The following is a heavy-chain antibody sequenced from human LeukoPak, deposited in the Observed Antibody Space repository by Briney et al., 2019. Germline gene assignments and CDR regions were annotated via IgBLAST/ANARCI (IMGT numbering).Heavy chain of an antibody. CDR1: KLTFSTSA. J-gene: IGHJ4*02. V-gene: IGHV3-23*01. CDR2: ISGSGGNT. D-gene: IGHD3-9*01. CDR3: AQESQTYYDIMTGYPNYYFDY. Sequence: GGSLRLSCAAAKLTFSTSAMSWVRQAPGKGLEWVSAISGSGGNTYYVDSVKGRFTISRDNSKNTLYLEMSSLRSDDTAVYYCAQESQTYYDIMTGYPNYYFDYGGQGTLVTVSS.